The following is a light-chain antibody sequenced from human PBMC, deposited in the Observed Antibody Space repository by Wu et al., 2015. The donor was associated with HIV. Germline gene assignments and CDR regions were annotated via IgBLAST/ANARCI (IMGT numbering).Light chain of an antibody. CDR3: QKYDNWPLT. CDR1: QSVSSY. CDR2: GAS. V-gene: IGKV3-15*01. Sequence: EIVLTQSPATLSLSPGERATLSCRASQSVSSYLAWYQQKPGQAPRLLIYGASTRATGIPARFSGSGSGTEFTLTISSLQSEDFAVYYCQKYDNWPLTFGPGTKVDVK. J-gene: IGKJ3*01.